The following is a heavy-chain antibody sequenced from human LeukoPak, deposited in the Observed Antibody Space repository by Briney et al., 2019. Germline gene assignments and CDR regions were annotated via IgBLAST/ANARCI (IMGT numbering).Heavy chain of an antibody. J-gene: IGHJ5*02. CDR2: ISAYNGNT. Sequence: ASVKVSCKASGYTFTSYGISWVRQAPGQGLEWMGWISAYNGNTNYAQKLQGRVTMTTDTSTSTAYMELSSLRSEDTAVYYCARDREGSDFWSPSRWFDPWGQGTLVTVSS. V-gene: IGHV1-18*01. D-gene: IGHD3-3*01. CDR1: GYTFTSYG. CDR3: ARDREGSDFWSPSRWFDP.